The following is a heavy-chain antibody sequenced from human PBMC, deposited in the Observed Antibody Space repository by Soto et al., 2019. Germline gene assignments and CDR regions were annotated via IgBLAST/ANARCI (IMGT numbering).Heavy chain of an antibody. J-gene: IGHJ6*02. CDR1: GGSISSYY. V-gene: IGHV4-59*08. CDR2: IYYSVST. D-gene: IGHD3-9*01. Sequence: PSETLSLTCSVSGGSISSYYWSWIRQPPGKGLEWIGCIYYSVSTNYNPSLKSRVTISVDTSKNQFSLKLSSVTAADTAVCYCARHSPPMYDILTGTTLDPYYGMDVWGQGTTVTVSS. CDR3: ARHSPPMYDILTGTTLDPYYGMDV.